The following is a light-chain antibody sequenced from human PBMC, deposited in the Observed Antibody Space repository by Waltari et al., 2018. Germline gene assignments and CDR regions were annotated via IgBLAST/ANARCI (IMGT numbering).Light chain of an antibody. CDR2: EVN. V-gene: IGLV2-14*01. CDR3: CSHSSSSTLVL. Sequence: QSALTQPASVSGSPGQSITLSCTGTTTDVGAYNFVSWYQQHPGEVPKLLIYEVNNRPSGVSDRFSSSRSGNTASLTISGLLAEDEADYYCCSHSSSSTLVLFGGGTKVTVL. CDR1: TTDVGAYNF. J-gene: IGLJ3*02.